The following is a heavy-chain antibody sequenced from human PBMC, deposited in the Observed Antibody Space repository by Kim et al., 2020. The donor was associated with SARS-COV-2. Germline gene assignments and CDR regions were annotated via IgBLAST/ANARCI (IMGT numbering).Heavy chain of an antibody. CDR2: MWFEGSNR. J-gene: IGHJ4*02. CDR3: VRDWGSSSPGGDY. V-gene: IGHV3-33*01. CDR1: GFSFSSYG. D-gene: IGHD3-16*01. Sequence: GGSLRLSCAASGFSFSSYGMHWVRQAPGKGLEWVAVMWFEGSNRYYADPVQGRFTISRDNFRNTLYLQMNNLRAEDTAVYYCVRDWGSSSPGGDYWGQGTLVTVSS.